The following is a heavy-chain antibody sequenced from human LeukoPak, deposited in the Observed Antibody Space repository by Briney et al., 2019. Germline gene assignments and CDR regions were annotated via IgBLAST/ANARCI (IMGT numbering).Heavy chain of an antibody. J-gene: IGHJ4*02. CDR1: GYTFTGYY. Sequence: ASVKVSCKASGYTFTGYYMHWVRQAPGQGLEWMGRINPNSGGTNYAQKFQGRVTMTRDTSISTAYMELSRLRSDDTAVYYCARRLPLWFGELIGGLIDYWGQGTLVTVSS. D-gene: IGHD3-10*01. CDR2: INPNSGGT. V-gene: IGHV1-2*06. CDR3: ARRLPLWFGELIGGLIDY.